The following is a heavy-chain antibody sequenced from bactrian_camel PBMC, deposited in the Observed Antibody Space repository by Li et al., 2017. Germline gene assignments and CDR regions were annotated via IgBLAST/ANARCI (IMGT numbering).Heavy chain of an antibody. CDR1: GHSRGSNC. D-gene: IGHD1*01. V-gene: IGHV3S32*01. CDR2: IRRDGGET. CDR3: ALTYGTDTAWSPLSRISYNY. Sequence: DVQLVESGGGSVQAGGSLRLSCKVSGHSRGSNCVGWYRLPPGRAPAEREGIAAIRRDGGETWYAASVKGRFTISRDSAKNTVYLEMNRLKPEDTAMYYCALTYGTDTAWSPLSRISYNYWGQGTQVTVS. J-gene: IGHJ4*01.